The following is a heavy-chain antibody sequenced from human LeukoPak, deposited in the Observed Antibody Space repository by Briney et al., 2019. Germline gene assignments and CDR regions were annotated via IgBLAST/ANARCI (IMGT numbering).Heavy chain of an antibody. D-gene: IGHD3-10*01. Sequence: GGSLRLSCAGSGFSFSNYWMSWVRQAPGKGLQWVANIKQDGSEKYYVESVKGRFTISRDNAKNSMYLQMNSLRAEDTAIYYCTRERGSGSYHPFDPWGQGTLVTVSS. V-gene: IGHV3-7*01. CDR2: IKQDGSEK. CDR3: TRERGSGSYHPFDP. CDR1: GFSFSNYW. J-gene: IGHJ5*02.